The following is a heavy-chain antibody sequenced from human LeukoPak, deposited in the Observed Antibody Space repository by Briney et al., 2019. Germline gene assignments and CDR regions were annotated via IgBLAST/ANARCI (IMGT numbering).Heavy chain of an antibody. V-gene: IGHV3-30*18. D-gene: IGHD3-10*01. Sequence: GGSLRLSCAASGFTFSSYGMHWVRQAPGKGLEWVAVISYDGSNTYYTDSVKGRFTISRDNSKNTLYLQMNSLRAEDTAVYYCAKRASGSGTSLYYFDYWGQGTLVTVSS. CDR3: AKRASGSGTSLYYFDY. CDR2: ISYDGSNT. CDR1: GFTFSSYG. J-gene: IGHJ4*02.